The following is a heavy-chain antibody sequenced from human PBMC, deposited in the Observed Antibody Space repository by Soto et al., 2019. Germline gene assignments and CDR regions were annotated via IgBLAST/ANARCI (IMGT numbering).Heavy chain of an antibody. J-gene: IGHJ6*02. CDR1: GYTFTSYY. CDR3: ARDLLSSGWAYGMDV. V-gene: IGHV1-46*01. Sequence: ASVKVSCKASGYTFTSYYMHWVRQAPGQGLEWMGIINPSGGSTSYAQKFQGRVTMTRDTSTSTVYMELSSLRSEDMAVYYCARDLLSSGWAYGMDVWGQGTTVTVSS. D-gene: IGHD6-19*01. CDR2: INPSGGST.